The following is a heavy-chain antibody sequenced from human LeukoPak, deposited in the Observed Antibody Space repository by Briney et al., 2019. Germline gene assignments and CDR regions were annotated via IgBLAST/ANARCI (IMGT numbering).Heavy chain of an antibody. Sequence: GGSLRLPCAASGFGFSSYWMNWVRQAPGKGLEWVANINKDGSEKYYVDSVKGRFTISRDNAKNSLYLQMNSLRAEDTAVYYCARGWGYLDYWGQGTLVTVSS. CDR2: INKDGSEK. CDR3: ARGWGYLDY. D-gene: IGHD3-16*01. J-gene: IGHJ4*02. V-gene: IGHV3-7*04. CDR1: GFGFSSYW.